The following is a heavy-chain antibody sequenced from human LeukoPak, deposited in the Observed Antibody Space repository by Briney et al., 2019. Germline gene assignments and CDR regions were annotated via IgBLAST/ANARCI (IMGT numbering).Heavy chain of an antibody. CDR3: ARHDSAASSMDV. V-gene: IGHV4-30-4*01. Sequence: SQTLSLTCTVSGGSISSGDYYWSWIRQPPGKGLEWIGYIYNSGSTYYKPSLKSRITISIDKSENQFSLKVSSVTAADTAVYHCARHDSAASSMDVWGPGTTVTVSS. CDR2: IYNSGST. CDR1: GGSISSGDYY. D-gene: IGHD2-15*01. J-gene: IGHJ6*02.